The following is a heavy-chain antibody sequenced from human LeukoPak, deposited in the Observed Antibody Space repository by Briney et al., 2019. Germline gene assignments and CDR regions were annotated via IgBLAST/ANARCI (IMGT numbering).Heavy chain of an antibody. Sequence: GGSLRLSCAASGFTFSSYGMHWVRQAPGKGLEWVAVIWYDGSNKYYADSVKGRFTISRDNSKNTLYLQMNSLRAEDTAVYYCARVLSSDYDTSGYFPLDYWGQGTLVTVSS. CDR2: IWYDGSNK. D-gene: IGHD3-22*01. CDR3: ARVLSSDYDTSGYFPLDY. J-gene: IGHJ4*02. V-gene: IGHV3-33*01. CDR1: GFTFSSYG.